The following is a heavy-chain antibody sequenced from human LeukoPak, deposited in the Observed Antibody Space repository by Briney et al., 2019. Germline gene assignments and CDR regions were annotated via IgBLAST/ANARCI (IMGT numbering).Heavy chain of an antibody. J-gene: IGHJ3*02. Sequence: SETLSLTCAVYGGSFSGYYWSWIRQPPGKGREWIGEINHSGSTNYNPSSKSRVTISVDTSKTQFSLKRSSVTAADTAVYYCARGGNKWEPRRHAFDIWGQGTMVTVSS. D-gene: IGHD1-26*01. V-gene: IGHV4-34*01. CDR2: INHSGST. CDR3: ARGGNKWEPRRHAFDI. CDR1: GGSFSGYY.